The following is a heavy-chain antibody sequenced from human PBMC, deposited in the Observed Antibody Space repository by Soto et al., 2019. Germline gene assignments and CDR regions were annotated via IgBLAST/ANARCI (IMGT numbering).Heavy chain of an antibody. J-gene: IGHJ1*01. D-gene: IGHD6-13*01. V-gene: IGHV3-23*01. Sequence: EVQLLESGGGLVQPEGSLRLSCEASGFTFSSYAMSWVRQAPGKGLEWVSGISGGGSTTYYADSVKGRFTISRANSKNTRYLQVNSLRAEDTAVYYCARDQAAGGTISRYFQDWGQGTLVTVSS. CDR2: ISGGGSTT. CDR1: GFTFSSYA. CDR3: ARDQAAGGTISRYFQD.